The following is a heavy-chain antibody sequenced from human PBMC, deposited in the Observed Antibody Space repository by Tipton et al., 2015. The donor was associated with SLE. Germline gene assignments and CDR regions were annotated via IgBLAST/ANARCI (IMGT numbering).Heavy chain of an antibody. CDR2: IYYSGST. V-gene: IGHV4-59*01. CDR1: GGSISSYY. Sequence: TLSLTCTVSGGSISSYYWSWIRQPPGKGLEWIGYIYYSGSTNYNPSLKSRVTISVDTSKNQFSLKLSSVTAADTAVYYCARYYYDSRYFDYWGQGTLVTVSS. D-gene: IGHD3-22*01. J-gene: IGHJ4*02. CDR3: ARYYYDSRYFDY.